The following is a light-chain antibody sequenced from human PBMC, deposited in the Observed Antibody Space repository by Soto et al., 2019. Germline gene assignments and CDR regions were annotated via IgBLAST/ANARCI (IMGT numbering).Light chain of an antibody. Sequence: QSALTQPASVSGSPGQSITISCTGTSSDVGGYNYISWYQQHPGKVPKLLIYDVNNRPSGVSNRFYGSKSGNTASLTISGLQAEDEADYYCRSFTTSSTHIFGGGTKLTVL. CDR3: RSFTTSSTHI. CDR2: DVN. V-gene: IGLV2-14*01. CDR1: SSDVGGYNY. J-gene: IGLJ2*01.